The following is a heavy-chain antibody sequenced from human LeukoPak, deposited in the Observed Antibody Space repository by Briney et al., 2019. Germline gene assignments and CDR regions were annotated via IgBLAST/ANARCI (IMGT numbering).Heavy chain of an antibody. CDR3: ARVPKWELRSTLFDY. CDR1: GFTFSSYS. V-gene: IGHV3-21*01. D-gene: IGHD1-26*01. Sequence: GRSLRLSCAASGFTFSSYSMNWVRQAPGKGLEWVSSISSSSSYIYYADSVKGRFTISRDNAKNSLYLQMNSLRAEDTAVYYCARVPKWELRSTLFDYWGQGTLVTVSS. CDR2: ISSSSSYI. J-gene: IGHJ4*02.